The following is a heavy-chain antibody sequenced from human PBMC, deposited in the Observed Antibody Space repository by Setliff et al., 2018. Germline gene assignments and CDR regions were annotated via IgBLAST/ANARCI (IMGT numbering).Heavy chain of an antibody. CDR1: GGFTSSFY. J-gene: IGHJ5*02. Sequence: TLSLPCTISGGFTSSFYWSWIRQAPGKGLEWIGYVDHSGSTNFSPSLKSRGTISVDTSKTQVSLTLTSVTAADAAVYYCARDYQGGWFDPWGPGTLVTVSS. V-gene: IGHV4-59*01. D-gene: IGHD3-16*01. CDR2: VDHSGST. CDR3: ARDYQGGWFDP.